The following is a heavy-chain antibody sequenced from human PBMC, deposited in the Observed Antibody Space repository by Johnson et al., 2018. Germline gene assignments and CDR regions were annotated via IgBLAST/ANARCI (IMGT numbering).Heavy chain of an antibody. D-gene: IGHD4-17*01. CDR2: LSYDESDK. V-gene: IGHV3-30*03. Sequence: QVQLQESGGGVVQPGRSLTLSCAASGFAFSNYGMHWVRQAPGKGLEWVAILSYDESDKYYADSVKGRFTISRDNSKNTLYLQMNSLRAEDTAVYYCARARMPYGDYLEYFQHWGQGTLVTVSS. CDR3: ARARMPYGDYLEYFQH. CDR1: GFAFSNYG. J-gene: IGHJ1*01.